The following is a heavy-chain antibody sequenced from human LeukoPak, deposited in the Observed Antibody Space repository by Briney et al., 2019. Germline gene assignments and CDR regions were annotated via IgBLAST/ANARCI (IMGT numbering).Heavy chain of an antibody. CDR3: ARLYYGSGSYYKFDY. CDR1: GGSISSYY. D-gene: IGHD3-10*01. V-gene: IGHV4-59*08. Sequence: SETLSLTCTVSGGSISSYYWSWIRQPPGKGLEWIGYIYYSGSTNYNPSLKSRVTISVDTSKNQFSLKLSSVTAADTAVYYCARLYYGSGSYYKFDYWGQGTLVTVSS. J-gene: IGHJ4*02. CDR2: IYYSGST.